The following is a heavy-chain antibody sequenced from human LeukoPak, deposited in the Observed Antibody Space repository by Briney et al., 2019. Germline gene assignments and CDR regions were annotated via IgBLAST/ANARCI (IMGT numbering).Heavy chain of an antibody. D-gene: IGHD3-16*02. Sequence: GGSLRLSCAASGFTFSSYWMSWVRQAPGKGLEWVANIKQDGSEKYYVDSVKGRFTISRDNAKNSLYLQKNSLRAEDTAVYYCARTGVDYDNVWGSYRGGWYFDYWGQGTLVTVSS. CDR1: GFTFSSYW. CDR2: IKQDGSEK. J-gene: IGHJ4*02. CDR3: ARTGVDYDNVWGSYRGGWYFDY. V-gene: IGHV3-7*01.